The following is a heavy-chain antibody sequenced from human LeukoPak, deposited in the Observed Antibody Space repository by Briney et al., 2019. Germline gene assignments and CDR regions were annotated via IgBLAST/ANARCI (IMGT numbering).Heavy chain of an antibody. CDR3: ARVRYSYGFDAFAI. V-gene: IGHV3-7*01. J-gene: IGHJ3*02. CDR1: GFTFRSYW. Sequence: GGSLRLSCAASGFTFRSYWMSWVRHAPGKGLEWVANIKHDGSDKYYVDSVKGRFTISRDSAKKSLYLQMNSLRVEDTAVYYCARVRYSYGFDAFAIWGQGTMVTVSS. D-gene: IGHD5-18*01. CDR2: IKHDGSDK.